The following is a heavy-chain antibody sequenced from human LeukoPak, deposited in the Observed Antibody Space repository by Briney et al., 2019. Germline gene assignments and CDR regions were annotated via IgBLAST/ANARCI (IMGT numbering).Heavy chain of an antibody. J-gene: IGHJ4*02. CDR2: ISWNSGSI. V-gene: IGHV3-9*01. Sequence: GGSLRLSCAAPGFTFDDYAMHWVRQAPGKGLEWVSGISWNSGSIGYADSVKGRFTISRDNAKNSLYLQMNSLRAEDTALYYCAKADYGDYGSLDYWGQGTLVTVSS. CDR1: GFTFDDYA. CDR3: AKADYGDYGSLDY. D-gene: IGHD4-17*01.